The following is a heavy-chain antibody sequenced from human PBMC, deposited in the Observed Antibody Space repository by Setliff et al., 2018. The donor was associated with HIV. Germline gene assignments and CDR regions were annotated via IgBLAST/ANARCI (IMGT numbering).Heavy chain of an antibody. J-gene: IGHJ6*02. CDR2: IYYSGST. D-gene: IGHD4-17*01. V-gene: IGHV4-31*11. CDR1: GGSISSGGYY. CDR3: ARDYGDTPSYYYYYGMDV. Sequence: SETLSLTCAVSGGSISSGGYYWSWIRQHPGKGLEWIGYIYYSGSTYYNPSLKSRVTISVDTSKNQFSLKLSSVTAADTAVYYCARDYGDTPSYYYYYGMDVWGQGTTVTVSS.